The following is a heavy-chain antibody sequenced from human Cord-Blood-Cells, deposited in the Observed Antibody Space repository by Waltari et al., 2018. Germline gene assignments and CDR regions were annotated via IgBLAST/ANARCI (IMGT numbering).Heavy chain of an antibody. V-gene: IGHV1-24*01. CDR1: GYTLTELS. D-gene: IGHD5-18*01. J-gene: IGHJ3*02. CDR2: FYPEDGET. Sequence: QVQLVQSGAEVKKPGASVKVSCKVSGYTLTELSMHWVRQAPGKGLEWMGGFYPEDGETIYAQQFQGRVTMTEDTSTDTAYMELSSLRSEDTAVYYCTTDRGECYGYAFDIWGQGTMVTVSS. CDR3: TTDRGECYGYAFDI.